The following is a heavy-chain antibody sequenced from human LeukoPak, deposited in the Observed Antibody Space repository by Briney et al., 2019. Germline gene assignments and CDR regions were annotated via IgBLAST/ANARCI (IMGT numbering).Heavy chain of an antibody. CDR1: GYTFTTYW. CDR2: IYPGDSDT. V-gene: IGHV5-51*01. Sequence: GESLKISCKGSGYTFTTYWIGWVRQMPGKGLEWMGIIYPGDSDTRYSPSFQGQVTISADKSISTAYLQWSSLKASDTSMYYCARTSPQVWFDPWGQGTLVTVSS. CDR3: ARTSPQVWFDP. J-gene: IGHJ5*02.